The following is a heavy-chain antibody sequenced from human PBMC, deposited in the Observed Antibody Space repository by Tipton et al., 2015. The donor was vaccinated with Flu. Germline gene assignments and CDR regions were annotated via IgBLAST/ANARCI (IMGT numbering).Heavy chain of an antibody. CDR1: GYTFTGYY. CDR3: ARDAQHPYNWFDP. CDR2: INPNSGGT. Sequence: QSGPEVKKPGASVKVSCKASGYTFTGYYMHWVRQAPGQGLEWMGRINPNSGGTNYAQKLQGRVTMTTDTSTSTAYMELRSLRSDDTAVYYCARDAQHPYNWFDPWGQGTLVTVSS. J-gene: IGHJ5*02. D-gene: IGHD6-13*01. V-gene: IGHV1-2*06.